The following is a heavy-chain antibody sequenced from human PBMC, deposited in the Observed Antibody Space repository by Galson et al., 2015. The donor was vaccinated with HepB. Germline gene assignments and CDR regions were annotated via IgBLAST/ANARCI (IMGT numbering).Heavy chain of an antibody. D-gene: IGHD6-19*01. CDR3: ARVRVIAVAGPVDY. J-gene: IGHJ4*02. CDR2: IKQDGSEK. Sequence: SLRLSCAASGFTFSSYWMSWVRQAPGKGLEWVANIKQDGSEKYYVDSVKGRFTISRDNAKNSLYLQMNSLRAEDTAAYYCARVRVIAVAGPVDYWGQGTLVTVSS. CDR1: GFTFSSYW. V-gene: IGHV3-7*03.